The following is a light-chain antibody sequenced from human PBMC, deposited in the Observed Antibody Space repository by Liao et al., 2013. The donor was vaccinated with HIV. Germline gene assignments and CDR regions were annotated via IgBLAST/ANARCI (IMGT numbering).Light chain of an antibody. CDR2: QDN. CDR1: KLGDKY. Sequence: SYELTQPPSVSVSPGQTASITCSGDKLGDKYVCWYQLRPGQSPLLVIYQDNKRPSGIPERFSASHSGDTATLTISGTQPLDEADYFCQTWDNTLVAFGGGTRLTVL. CDR3: QTWDNTLVA. J-gene: IGLJ2*01. V-gene: IGLV3-1*01.